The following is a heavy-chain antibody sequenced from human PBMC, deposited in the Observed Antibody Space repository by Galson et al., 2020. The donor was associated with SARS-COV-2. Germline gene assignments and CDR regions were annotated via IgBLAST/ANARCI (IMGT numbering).Heavy chain of an antibody. CDR2: FDPEDGET. J-gene: IGHJ4*02. CDR3: ATVPPGPHYDFWSGYYY. D-gene: IGHD3-3*01. Sequence: ASVKVSCKVSGYTLTALSMHWVRQAPGKGLEWMGGFDPEDGETIYAQKFQGRVTMTEDTSTDTAYMELSSLRSEDTAVYYCATVPPGPHYDFWSGYYYWGQGTLVTVSS. CDR1: GYTLTALS. V-gene: IGHV1-24*01.